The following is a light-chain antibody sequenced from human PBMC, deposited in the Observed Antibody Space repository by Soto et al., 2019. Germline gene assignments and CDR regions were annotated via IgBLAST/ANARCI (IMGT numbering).Light chain of an antibody. J-gene: IGKJ1*01. CDR3: QQSYRKWT. CDR1: QTISSY. CDR2: RAS. V-gene: IGKV1-39*01. Sequence: DIQMTQSASSLSASVGDRVTISCRASQTISSYLNWYQQKPGKAPKLLIYRASSLQSGVPLRFSGSESETEFTLTISSLQPEDFATYYCQQSYRKWTFGQGTKVDIK.